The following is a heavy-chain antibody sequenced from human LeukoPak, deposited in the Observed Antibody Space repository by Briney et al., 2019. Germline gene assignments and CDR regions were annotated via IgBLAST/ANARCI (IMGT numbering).Heavy chain of an antibody. CDR1: GTSISSYY. D-gene: IGHD3-10*01. Sequence: SETLSLTCTVSGTSISSYYWSWLRQPPGKGLEWIGYIYYSGSTNYNPSLKSRVTISVDTSKNPFSLKLSSVTAADTAVYYCARPSTGYGSELDYWGQGTLVTVSS. J-gene: IGHJ4*02. CDR3: ARPSTGYGSELDY. V-gene: IGHV4-59*08. CDR2: IYYSGST.